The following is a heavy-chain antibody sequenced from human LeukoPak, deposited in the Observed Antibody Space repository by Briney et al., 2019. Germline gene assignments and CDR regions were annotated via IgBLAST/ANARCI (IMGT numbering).Heavy chain of an antibody. CDR1: GYTFTGYF. Sequence: ASVKVSCKTSGYTFTGYFIHWVRQAPGPGLGWMGWINLNSGGTSNLQTFQRRVAMTRDTSISTAYLEMSRLGTDETAVYYCARGREGDYLDYGGQGTLVTVPP. J-gene: IGHJ4*02. V-gene: IGHV1-2*02. CDR3: ARGREGDYLDY. CDR2: INLNSGGT.